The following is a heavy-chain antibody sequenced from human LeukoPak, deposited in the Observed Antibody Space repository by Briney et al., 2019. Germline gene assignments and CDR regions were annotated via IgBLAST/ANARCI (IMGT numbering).Heavy chain of an antibody. Sequence: GGSLRLSCAASGFTFSSYAMSWVRQAPGKGLEWVSAISGSGGSTYYADSVKGRFTISRDNSKNTLYLQMNSLRAEDTAVYYCAEARYGSGSYRWDYYYYGMDVWGQGTTVTVSS. V-gene: IGHV3-23*01. D-gene: IGHD3-10*01. CDR3: AEARYGSGSYRWDYYYYGMDV. CDR1: GFTFSSYA. J-gene: IGHJ6*02. CDR2: ISGSGGST.